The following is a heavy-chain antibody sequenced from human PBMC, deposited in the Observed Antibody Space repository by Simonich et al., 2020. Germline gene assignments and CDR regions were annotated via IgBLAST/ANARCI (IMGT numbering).Heavy chain of an antibody. CDR2: IYYSGST. V-gene: IGHV4-59*08. CDR3: ARHGNWGYFDY. Sequence: QVQLQESGPGLVKPSETLSLTCTVYGSSISSYYWSWIRQPPGKGLEWIGYIYYSGSTNDNPSRKSRVTISVDTSKNQFSLKLSSVTAADTAVYYCARHGNWGYFDYWGQGTLVTVSS. D-gene: IGHD7-27*01. CDR1: GSSISSYY. J-gene: IGHJ4*02.